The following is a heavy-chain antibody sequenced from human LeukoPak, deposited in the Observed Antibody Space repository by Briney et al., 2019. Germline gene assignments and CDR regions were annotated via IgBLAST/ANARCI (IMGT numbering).Heavy chain of an antibody. Sequence: QSGGSLRLSCAGSGFTFNNYAMSWVRRAPRKGLEWVSTIMIGGDGKHYADSVKGRFTISRDRSESTLFLQMDDLRADDTAVYYYVRAAPQNCYPSSCSLFDKWGQGTLVTVSS. V-gene: IGHV3-23*01. CDR1: GFTFNNYA. J-gene: IGHJ4*02. D-gene: IGHD2-2*01. CDR2: IMIGGDGK. CDR3: VRAAPQNCYPSSCSLFDK.